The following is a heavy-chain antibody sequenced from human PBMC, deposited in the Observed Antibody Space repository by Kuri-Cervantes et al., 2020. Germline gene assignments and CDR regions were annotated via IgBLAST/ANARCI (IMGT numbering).Heavy chain of an antibody. CDR2: IYYSGST. Sequence: SETLSLTCTVSGGSISSSSYYWGWIRQPPGKGLEWIGSIYYSGSTYYNPSLKSRVTISVDTSKNQFSLKLSSVTAADTAVYYCASSRLGGDYYGSGQHYFDYWGQGTLVTVSS. CDR3: ASSRLGGDYYGSGQHYFDY. CDR1: GGSISSSSYY. D-gene: IGHD3-10*01. J-gene: IGHJ4*02. V-gene: IGHV4-39*01.